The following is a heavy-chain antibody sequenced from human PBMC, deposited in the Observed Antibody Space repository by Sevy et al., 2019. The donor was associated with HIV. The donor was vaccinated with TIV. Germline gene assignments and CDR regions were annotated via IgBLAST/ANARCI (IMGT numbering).Heavy chain of an antibody. CDR2: IKQDGTEA. J-gene: IGHJ4*02. D-gene: IGHD3-16*01. V-gene: IGHV3-7*01. CDR1: GFTFSTYW. Sequence: GGSLRLSCAASGFTFSTYWMTWVRQAPGKGLEWVAYIKQDGTEAYYVDAVRGRFTVSRDNCHKSFFLQMTSLRDEDTAVYYCARGLADWGSFHYSLWGQGTPVTVSS. CDR3: ARGLADWGSFHYSL.